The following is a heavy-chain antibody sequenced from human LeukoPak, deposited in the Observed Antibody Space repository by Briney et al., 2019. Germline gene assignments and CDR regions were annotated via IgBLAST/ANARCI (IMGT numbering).Heavy chain of an antibody. CDR1: GFTFSSYG. V-gene: IGHV3-30*18. D-gene: IGHD3-22*01. Sequence: PGGSLRLSCAASGFTFSSYGMHWVRQAPGKGLEWVAVISYDGSNKYHADSVKGRFTISRDNSKNTLYLQMNSLRAEDTAVYYCAKSPRYYYDSSGYYFDYWGQGTLVTVSS. CDR3: AKSPRYYYDSSGYYFDY. CDR2: ISYDGSNK. J-gene: IGHJ4*02.